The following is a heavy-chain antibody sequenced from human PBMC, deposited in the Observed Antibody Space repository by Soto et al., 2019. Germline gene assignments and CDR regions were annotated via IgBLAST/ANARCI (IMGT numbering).Heavy chain of an antibody. CDR2: VSGSGGST. V-gene: IGHV3-23*01. CDR3: AKVMTTGPYYYYGMDV. J-gene: IGHJ6*02. CDR1: GFTFSSYA. Sequence: GGSLRLSCAASGFTFSSYAMSWVLQAPGKGLEWVSAVSGSGGSTYYADSVKGRFTISRDNSKNTLYLQMNSLRAEDTAVYYCAKVMTTGPYYYYGMDVWGQGTTVTVS. D-gene: IGHD4-17*01.